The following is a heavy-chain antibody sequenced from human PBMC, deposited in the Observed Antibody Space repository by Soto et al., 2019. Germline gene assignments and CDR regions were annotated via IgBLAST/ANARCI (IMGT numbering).Heavy chain of an antibody. V-gene: IGHV3-30-3*01. D-gene: IGHD2-2*01. J-gene: IGHJ3*02. CDR1: GFTFSSYA. Sequence: GGSLRLSCAASGFTFSSYAMHWVRQAPGKGLEWVAVISYDGSNKYSADSVKGRFTISRDNSKNTLYLQMNSLRAEDTAVYYCSRVGCSSTSCHAYPLLIYAFDIWGQGTMVTVSS. CDR3: SRVGCSSTSCHAYPLLIYAFDI. CDR2: ISYDGSNK.